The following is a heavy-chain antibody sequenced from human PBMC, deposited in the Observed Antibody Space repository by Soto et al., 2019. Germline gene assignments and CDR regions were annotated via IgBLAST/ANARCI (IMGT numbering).Heavy chain of an antibody. CDR1: GGSISSSSYY. Sequence: SETLSLTCTVSGGSISSSSYYWGWIRQPPGKGLEWIGSIYYSGSTYYNPSLKSRVTISVDTSKNQFSLKLSSVTAADTAVYYCARPGFWSGYYLYGMDVWGQGTTVTVSS. V-gene: IGHV4-39*01. D-gene: IGHD3-3*01. J-gene: IGHJ6*02. CDR3: ARPGFWSGYYLYGMDV. CDR2: IYYSGST.